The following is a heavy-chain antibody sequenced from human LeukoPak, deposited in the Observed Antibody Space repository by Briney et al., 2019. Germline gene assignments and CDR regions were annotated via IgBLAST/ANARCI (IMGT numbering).Heavy chain of an antibody. Sequence: SQTLSLTCAISGDSVSSNSAAWNWIRPSPSRGLEWLGRTYYRSKWYNDYAVSVKSRITINQDTSKNQFSLQLNSVTPEDTAVYYCARDSGRCSSTSCYGGFAFDIWGQGTMVTVSS. V-gene: IGHV6-1*01. CDR3: ARDSGRCSSTSCYGGFAFDI. CDR2: TYYRSKWYN. CDR1: GDSVSSNSAA. J-gene: IGHJ3*02. D-gene: IGHD2-2*01.